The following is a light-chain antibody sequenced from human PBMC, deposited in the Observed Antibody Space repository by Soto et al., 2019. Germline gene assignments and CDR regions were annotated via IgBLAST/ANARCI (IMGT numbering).Light chain of an antibody. CDR3: QHYDSSPT. CDR2: GAS. CDR1: QIFPSSY. V-gene: IGKV3-20*01. Sequence: EIVLTQSPGTLYLSPGERATLSCRASQIFPSSYLAWYQQTPGQAPRLLIYGASSRATGIPDRFSGSGSGTDFILTISRLEPEDFAVYYCQHYDSSPTFGGGTKVEIK. J-gene: IGKJ4*01.